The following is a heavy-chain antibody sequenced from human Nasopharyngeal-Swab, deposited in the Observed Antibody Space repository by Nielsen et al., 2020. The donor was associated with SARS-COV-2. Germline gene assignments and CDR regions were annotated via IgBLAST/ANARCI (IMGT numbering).Heavy chain of an antibody. CDR1: GFTFSSYW. V-gene: IGHV3-7*01. CDR3: ARMGATIFGVTDRFDP. CDR2: IKQDGSEK. Sequence: GGSLRLSCAASGFTFSSYWMSWVRQAPGKGLEWVANIKQDGSEKYYVDSVKGRFTISSDNAKNSLYLHMNSLRAEDTAVYYCARMGATIFGVTDRFDPWGQGTLVTVSS. D-gene: IGHD3-3*01. J-gene: IGHJ5*02.